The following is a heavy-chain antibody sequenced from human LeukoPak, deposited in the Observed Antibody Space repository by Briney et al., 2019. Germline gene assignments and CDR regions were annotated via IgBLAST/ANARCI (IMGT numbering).Heavy chain of an antibody. V-gene: IGHV4-34*01. D-gene: IGHD6-13*01. J-gene: IGHJ5*02. CDR3: ARCPDSSSWSKDSNWFDP. CDR2: INHSGST. CDR1: GGSFSGYY. Sequence: SETLSLTCAVYGGSFSGYYWSWIRQPPGKGLEWIGEINHSGSTNYNPSLKSRVTISVDTSKNQFSLKLSSVTAADTAVYYCARCPDSSSWSKDSNWFDPWSQGTLVTVSS.